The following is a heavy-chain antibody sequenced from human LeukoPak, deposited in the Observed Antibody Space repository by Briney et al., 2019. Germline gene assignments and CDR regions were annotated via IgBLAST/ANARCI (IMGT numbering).Heavy chain of an antibody. J-gene: IGHJ6*03. CDR1: GGSITSSSSY. CDR2: IYHSGST. V-gene: IGHV4-39*07. CDR3: AREKGDDYGDYGEVYYYYYMDV. D-gene: IGHD4-17*01. Sequence: PSETLSLTCTVSGGSITSSSSYRGWIRQPPGKGLEWIGYIYHSGSTYYNPSLKSRVTISVDRSKNQFSLKLSSVTAADTAVYYCAREKGDDYGDYGEVYYYYYMDVWGKGTTVTVSS.